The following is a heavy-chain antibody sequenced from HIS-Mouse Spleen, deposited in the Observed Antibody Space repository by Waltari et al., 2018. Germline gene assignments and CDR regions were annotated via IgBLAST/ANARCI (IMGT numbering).Heavy chain of an antibody. D-gene: IGHD5-18*01. J-gene: IGHJ3*02. V-gene: IGHV4-34*01. CDR1: GGSFRGYY. CDR2: INHSGST. Sequence: QVQLQQWGAGLLKPSETLSLTCAVYGGSFRGYYWSWIRQPPGKGLEWIGEINHSGSTNYNPSLKSRVTISVDTSKNQFSLKLSSVTAADTAVYYCARGGGSGSSGAFDICGQGTMVTVSS. CDR3: ARGGGSGSSGAFDI.